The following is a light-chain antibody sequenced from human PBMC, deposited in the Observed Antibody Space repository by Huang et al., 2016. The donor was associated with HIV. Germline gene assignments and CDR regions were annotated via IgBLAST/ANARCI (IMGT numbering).Light chain of an antibody. CDR3: QQNNNWPPLFT. CDR1: QSVSSN. Sequence: EIVMTQSPATLSVSPGERATLSCRASQSVSSNLAWYQQKPGQAPRLHIYGSSTRATGIPARFSGSGSGTEFTLTISSLQSEDVAVYYCQQNNNWPPLFTFGPGTKVDIK. V-gene: IGKV3-15*01. J-gene: IGKJ3*01. CDR2: GSS.